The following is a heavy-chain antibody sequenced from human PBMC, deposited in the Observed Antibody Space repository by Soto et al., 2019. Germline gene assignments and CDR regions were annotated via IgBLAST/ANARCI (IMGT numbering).Heavy chain of an antibody. J-gene: IGHJ3*02. V-gene: IGHV3-21*01. CDR2: ISSSSSYI. CDR1: GFTFSSYS. D-gene: IGHD4-17*01. CDR3: ARDTVGGYGAAFDI. Sequence: GGSLRLSCAASGFTFSSYSMNWVRQAPGKGLEWVSSISSSSSYIYYADSVKGRFTISRDNAKNSLYLQMNSLRAEDTAVYYCARDTVGGYGAAFDIWSQGTSVTVS.